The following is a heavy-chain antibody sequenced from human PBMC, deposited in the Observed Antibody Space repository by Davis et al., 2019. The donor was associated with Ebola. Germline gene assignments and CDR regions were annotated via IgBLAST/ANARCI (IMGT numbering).Heavy chain of an antibody. CDR3: AASAGTVGKFDL. D-gene: IGHD1-14*01. CDR2: IVVGSGNT. CDR1: GFRFSSYG. Sequence: SVKVSCKASGFRFSSYGMQWVRQARGQRLEWIGGIVVGSGNTNYAQKFRERLTMTRDMSTSTAYMELRSLRFEDTAVYYCAASAGTVGKFDLWGQGTLVTVSS. V-gene: IGHV1-58*02. J-gene: IGHJ4*02.